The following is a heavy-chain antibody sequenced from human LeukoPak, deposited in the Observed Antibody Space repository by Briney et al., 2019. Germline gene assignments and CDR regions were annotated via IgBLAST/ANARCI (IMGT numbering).Heavy chain of an antibody. D-gene: IGHD3-10*01. CDR1: GGSFSGYY. J-gene: IGHJ6*03. CDR3: ARLYGSGSYWSSHPYYYYYYMDV. V-gene: IGHV4-34*01. Sequence: SETLSLTCAVYGGSFSGYYWSWIRQPPGKGLEWIGEINHSGSTNYNPSLKSRVTISVDTSKNQFSLKLSSVTAADTAVYYCARLYGSGSYWSSHPYYYYYYMDVWGKGTTVTISS. CDR2: INHSGST.